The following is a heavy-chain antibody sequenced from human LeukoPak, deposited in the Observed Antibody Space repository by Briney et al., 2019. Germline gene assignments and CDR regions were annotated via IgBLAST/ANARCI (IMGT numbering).Heavy chain of an antibody. CDR1: GYTFTSYG. D-gene: IGHD6-19*01. CDR3: AREEIAVAGTLDYYYGMDV. CDR2: ISAYNGNT. Sequence: ASVKVSCKASGYTFTSYGISWVRQAPGQGLEWMGWISAYNGNTNYAQKLQGRVTMTTDTSTSTAYMELRSLRSDDTAVYYCAREEIAVAGTLDYYYGMDVWGQGTTVTVSS. J-gene: IGHJ6*02. V-gene: IGHV1-18*01.